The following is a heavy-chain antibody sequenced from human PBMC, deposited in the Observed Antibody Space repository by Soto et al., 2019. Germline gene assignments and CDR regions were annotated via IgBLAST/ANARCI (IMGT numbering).Heavy chain of an antibody. Sequence: EVQLLESGGGLVQPGGSLRLSCAVSGVTFSNFAMNWVRQAPGKGLEWVSGISHSGTSTYYADSVKGRFTISRDNSKNTLYLQMNSLRAEDTAVYHCAKGSWVHHGSEGGNWLDPWGQGTLVTVSS. CDR3: AKGSWVHHGSEGGNWLDP. D-gene: IGHD3-10*01. V-gene: IGHV3-23*01. J-gene: IGHJ5*02. CDR2: ISHSGTST. CDR1: GVTFSNFA.